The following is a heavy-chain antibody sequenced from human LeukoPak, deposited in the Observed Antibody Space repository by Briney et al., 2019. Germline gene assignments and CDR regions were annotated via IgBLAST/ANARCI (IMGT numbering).Heavy chain of an antibody. Sequence: PSETLSLTCTVSGGSISSSSYYWRWIRQPAGKGLEWIGRIYTSGSTNYNPSLKSRVTISVDTSKNQFSLKLSSVTAADTYGYSSASDRLGVNAFDIWGQGTMVTVSS. V-gene: IGHV4-61*02. CDR1: GGSISSSSYY. CDR3: ASDRLGVNAFDI. D-gene: IGHD3-22*01. J-gene: IGHJ3*02. CDR2: IYTSGST.